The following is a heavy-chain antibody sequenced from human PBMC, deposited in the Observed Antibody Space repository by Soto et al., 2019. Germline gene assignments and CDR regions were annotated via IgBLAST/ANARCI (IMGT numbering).Heavy chain of an antibody. CDR3: ASRRDYFDF. D-gene: IGHD6-13*01. V-gene: IGHV3-23*01. Sequence: EVQLLESGGGLVQPGGSPRLSCAASGFTFSSYSMSWVRQAPGKGLEWVSGITGSGSNTYYADSVKGRFTISRDNSKNTLYLQVNSLRAEDTAVYYCASRRDYFDFWGQGTLVTVSS. J-gene: IGHJ4*02. CDR2: ITGSGSNT. CDR1: GFTFSSYS.